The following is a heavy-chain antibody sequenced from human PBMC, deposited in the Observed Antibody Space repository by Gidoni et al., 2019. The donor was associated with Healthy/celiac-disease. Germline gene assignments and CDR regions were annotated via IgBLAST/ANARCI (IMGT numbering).Heavy chain of an antibody. J-gene: IGHJ6*03. Sequence: EVQLVESGGGLVKPGGSLRLSCAASGFTFSNAWMSWVRKAPGKGLGGVGRIKSKTDVGTTDYAAPVKGRFTISRDDSKNTLYLQMNSLKTEDTAVYYCTTDSLPSVQLELYRYYYYYMDVWGKGTTVTVSS. V-gene: IGHV3-15*01. CDR3: TTDSLPSVQLELYRYYYYYMDV. CDR2: IKSKTDVGTT. D-gene: IGHD1-1*01. CDR1: GFTFSNAW.